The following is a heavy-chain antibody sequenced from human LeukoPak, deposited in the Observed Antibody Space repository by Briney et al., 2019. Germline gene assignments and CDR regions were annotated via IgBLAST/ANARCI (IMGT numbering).Heavy chain of an antibody. CDR2: INPSGGST. V-gene: IGHV1-46*01. J-gene: IGHJ6*03. Sequence: ASVKVSCKASGYTFTSNFMHWVRQAPGQGLEWMGIINPSGGSTRYAQKFQGRVTMTRDTSTNTVYMELSSLRSEDTAVYYCARDLSARMDVWGKGTTVTVSS. CDR3: ARDLSARMDV. CDR1: GYTFTSNF. D-gene: IGHD2/OR15-2a*01.